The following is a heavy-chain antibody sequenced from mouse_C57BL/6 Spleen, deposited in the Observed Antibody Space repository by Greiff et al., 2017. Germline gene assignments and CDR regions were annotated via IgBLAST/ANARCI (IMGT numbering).Heavy chain of an antibody. Sequence: EVKLVESGGGLVKPGGSLKLSCAASGFTFSDYGMHWVRQAPEKGLEWVAYISSGSSTIYYADTVKGRFTISRDNAKNTLFLQMTSLRSEDTAMYYGARRLLPNYAMDYWGQGTSVTVSS. CDR1: GFTFSDYG. V-gene: IGHV5-17*01. CDR2: ISSGSSTI. D-gene: IGHD2-3*01. CDR3: ARRLLPNYAMDY. J-gene: IGHJ4*01.